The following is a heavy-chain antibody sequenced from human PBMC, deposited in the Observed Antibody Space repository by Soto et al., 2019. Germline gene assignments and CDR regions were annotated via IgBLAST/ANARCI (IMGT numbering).Heavy chain of an antibody. V-gene: IGHV1-3*04. Sequence: QVQLVQSGAEVKKPGASVKVSCKASGYTFTSYAIHWGRQAPGQRLEWMGWINTAKDNTKYSQKFQGRVTITRDTSASIVYIELSSLRSEDTAVYYCARGSSWSYFDYWGQGTLVTVSS. J-gene: IGHJ4*02. CDR3: ARGSSWSYFDY. CDR2: INTAKDNT. D-gene: IGHD6-13*01. CDR1: GYTFTSYA.